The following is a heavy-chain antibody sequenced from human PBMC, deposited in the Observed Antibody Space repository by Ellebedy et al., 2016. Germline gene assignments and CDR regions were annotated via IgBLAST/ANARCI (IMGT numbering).Heavy chain of an antibody. CDR3: ARDPRQQLMRFGY. V-gene: IGHV1-69*13. CDR2: IIPIFGTA. CDR1: GGTFSSYA. Sequence: ASVKVSCKASGGTFSSYAISWVRQAPGQGLEWMGGIIPIFGTANYAQKFQGRVTITADESTSTAYMELSSLRSEDTAVYYCARDPRQQLMRFGYWGQGTLVTVSS. J-gene: IGHJ4*02. D-gene: IGHD6-13*01.